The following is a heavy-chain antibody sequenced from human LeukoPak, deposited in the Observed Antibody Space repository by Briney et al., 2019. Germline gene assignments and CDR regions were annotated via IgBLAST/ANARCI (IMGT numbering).Heavy chain of an antibody. V-gene: IGHV4-39*01. Sequence: PSETLSLTCTVSGGSISSYYWGWIRQPPGKGLEWIGSIYYSGSTYYNPSLKSRVTISVDTSKNQFSLKLSSVTAADTAVYYCARRLAAAGPNWFDPWGQGTLVTVSS. J-gene: IGHJ5*02. CDR1: GGSISSYY. CDR2: IYYSGST. CDR3: ARRLAAAGPNWFDP. D-gene: IGHD6-13*01.